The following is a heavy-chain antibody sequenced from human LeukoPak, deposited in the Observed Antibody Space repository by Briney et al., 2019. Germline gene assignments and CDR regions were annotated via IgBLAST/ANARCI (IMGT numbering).Heavy chain of an antibody. D-gene: IGHD3-10*01. CDR3: ARGSGVRGDY. V-gene: IGHV4-30-4*01. CDR1: GGSISSGDYY. CDR2: IYYSGST. Sequence: PSETLSLTCTVSGGSISSGDYYWRWIRQPAGKGLEWIGYIYYSGSTYYNPSLKSRVTISVDTSKNQFSLKLSSVTAADTAVYYCARGSGVRGDYWGQGTLVTVSS. J-gene: IGHJ4*02.